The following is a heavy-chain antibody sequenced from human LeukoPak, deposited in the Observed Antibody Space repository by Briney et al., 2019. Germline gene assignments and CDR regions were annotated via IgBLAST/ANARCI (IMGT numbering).Heavy chain of an antibody. D-gene: IGHD4-17*01. J-gene: IGHJ5*02. CDR3: ARGKTTVTTWFDP. V-gene: IGHV3-21*01. Sequence: PGGSLRLSCVASGFTFSTYSMNWVRQAPGKGLEWVSSISSSSSYIYYADSVKGRFTISRDNAKNSLYLQMNSLRAEDTAVYYCARGKTTVTTWFDPWGQGTLVTVSS. CDR1: GFTFSTYS. CDR2: ISSSSSYI.